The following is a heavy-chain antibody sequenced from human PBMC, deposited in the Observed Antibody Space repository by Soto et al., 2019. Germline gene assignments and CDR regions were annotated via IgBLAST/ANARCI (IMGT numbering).Heavy chain of an antibody. D-gene: IGHD6-19*01. J-gene: IGHJ5*02. CDR1: GGTFSSYA. CDR3: ARDRAVAGTWFDP. V-gene: IGHV1-69*13. Sequence: SVKVSCKASGGTFSSYAISWVRQAPGQGLEWMGGIIPIFGTANYAQKFQGRVTITADESTSTAYMELSSLRSEDTAVYYCARDRAVAGTWFDPWGQGTLVTVSS. CDR2: IIPIFGTA.